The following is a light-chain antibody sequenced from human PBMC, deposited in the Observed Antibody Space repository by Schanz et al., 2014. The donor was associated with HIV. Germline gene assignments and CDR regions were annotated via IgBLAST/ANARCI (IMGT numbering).Light chain of an antibody. Sequence: EIVLTQSPATLSVSPGERATLSCRAGQSVNNYLAWYQQKPGQTPRLLIYGASTRATGIPDRFSGSGAGTDFTLTISRLEPEDFAVYYCQQRSNWPPYTFGQGTKRE. CDR1: QSVNNY. V-gene: IGKV3-11*01. CDR3: QQRSNWPPYT. CDR2: GAS. J-gene: IGKJ2*01.